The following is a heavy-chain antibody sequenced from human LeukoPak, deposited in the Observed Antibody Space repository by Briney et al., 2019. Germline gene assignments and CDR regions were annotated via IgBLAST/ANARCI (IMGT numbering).Heavy chain of an antibody. V-gene: IGHV4-34*01. D-gene: IGHD5-18*01. CDR2: INHSGST. CDR3: ARRTAYSYDYFYYYYGMDV. Sequence: SETLSLTCAVYGGSFSGYYWSWIRQPPGKGLEWIGEINHSGSTNYNPSLKSRVTISVDTSKNQFSLKLSSVTAADTAVYYCARRTAYSYDYFYYYYGMDVWGQGTTVTVSS. J-gene: IGHJ6*02. CDR1: GGSFSGYY.